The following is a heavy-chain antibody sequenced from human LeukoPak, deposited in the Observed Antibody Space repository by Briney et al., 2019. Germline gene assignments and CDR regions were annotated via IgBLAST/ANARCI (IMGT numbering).Heavy chain of an antibody. Sequence: GRSLRLSCAASGFTFSSYGMHWVRQAPGKGLEWVAVIWYDGSNKYYADSVKGRFTISRDNSKNTLYLQMNSLRAEDTAVYYCARDGEYYDSSGYLLYYFDYWGQGTLVTVSS. CDR2: IWYDGSNK. V-gene: IGHV3-33*01. D-gene: IGHD3-22*01. CDR1: GFTFSSYG. J-gene: IGHJ4*02. CDR3: ARDGEYYDSSGYLLYYFDY.